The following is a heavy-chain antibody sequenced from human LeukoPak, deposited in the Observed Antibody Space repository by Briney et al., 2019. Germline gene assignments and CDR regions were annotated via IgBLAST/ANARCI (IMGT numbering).Heavy chain of an antibody. Sequence: SETLSLTCTVSGYSISSGYYWGWIRQPPGKGLEWIGSIYHSGSTYYNPSLKSRVTISVDTSKNQFSLKLSSVTAADTAVYYCARVGYGDPSYMDVWGNGTTVTVSS. CDR2: IYHSGST. CDR1: GYSISSGYY. D-gene: IGHD4-17*01. CDR3: ARVGYGDPSYMDV. J-gene: IGHJ6*03. V-gene: IGHV4-38-2*02.